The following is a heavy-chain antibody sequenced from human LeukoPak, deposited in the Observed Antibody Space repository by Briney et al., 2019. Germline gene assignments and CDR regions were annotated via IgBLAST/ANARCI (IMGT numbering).Heavy chain of an antibody. J-gene: IGHJ6*02. CDR2: IYSGDSDT. CDR3: ARRVAGADYYYHGMDV. D-gene: IGHD1-1*01. CDR1: APPLTSYW. Sequence: GPLKTSLHGSAPPLTSYWLGRAPPTPRKCPDRMGIIYSGDSDTRYSPSFQGQVTISADKSTSTAYLPWSSLQASDTAMYYCARRVAGADYYYHGMDVWGQGTTVTVSS. V-gene: IGHV5-51*01.